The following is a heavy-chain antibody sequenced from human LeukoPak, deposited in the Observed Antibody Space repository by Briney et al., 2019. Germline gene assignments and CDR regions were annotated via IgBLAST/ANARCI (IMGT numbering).Heavy chain of an antibody. Sequence: GGSLRLSCAASGFSFSNYAMSWVRQASARGPECVLSIRGGGDTFYADSVKGRFTLSRDDSRNTVYLQLNNLRVEDTAIYYCAKANWVSNADAVWWGQGTQVTVSS. CDR1: GFSFSNYA. CDR3: AKANWVSNADAVW. CDR2: IRGGGDT. J-gene: IGHJ4*02. V-gene: IGHV3-23*01. D-gene: IGHD1-1*01.